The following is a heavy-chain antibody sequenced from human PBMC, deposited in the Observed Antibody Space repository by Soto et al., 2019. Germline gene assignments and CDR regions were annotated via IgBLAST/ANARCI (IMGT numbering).Heavy chain of an antibody. D-gene: IGHD6-19*01. Sequence: PSQTLSLTCAISGDSVSSNSAAWNWIRQSPSRGLEWLGRTYYRSRWYNDYAVSVKSRITVNPDTSKNQFSLHLNSVTPEDTAVYFCAETSWHQWYYMDFWEKGTTVTVSS. CDR1: GDSVSSNSAA. CDR2: TYYRSRWYN. V-gene: IGHV6-1*01. J-gene: IGHJ6*03. CDR3: AETSWHQWYYMDF.